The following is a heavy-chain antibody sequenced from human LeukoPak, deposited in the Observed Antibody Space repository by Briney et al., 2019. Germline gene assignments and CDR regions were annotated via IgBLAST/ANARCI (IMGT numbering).Heavy chain of an antibody. CDR2: MNPNSGNT. CDR1: GYTFTSYD. CDR3: ARADVLRYFDWLSVPYYYYYYMDV. D-gene: IGHD3-9*01. Sequence: GASVKVSCKASGYTFTSYDINWVRQATGQGLEWTGWMNPNSGNTGYAQKFQGRVTMTRNTSISTAYMELSSLRSEDTAVYYCARADVLRYFDWLSVPYYYYYYMDVWGKGTTVTVSS. V-gene: IGHV1-8*01. J-gene: IGHJ6*03.